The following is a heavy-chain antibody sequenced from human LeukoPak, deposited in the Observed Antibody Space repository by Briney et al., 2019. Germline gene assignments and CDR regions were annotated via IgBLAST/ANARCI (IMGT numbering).Heavy chain of an antibody. CDR1: GGSFSGYY. J-gene: IGHJ3*02. V-gene: IGHV4-34*01. Sequence: PSETLSLTCAVYGGSFSGYYWSWIRQPPGKGLEWIGEINHSGSTNYNPSLKSRVTISVDTSKNQFSLNLRSVTAADTAVYYCAREGVVVTATGGFDIWGQGIMVTVSS. D-gene: IGHD2-15*01. CDR3: AREGVVVTATGGFDI. CDR2: INHSGST.